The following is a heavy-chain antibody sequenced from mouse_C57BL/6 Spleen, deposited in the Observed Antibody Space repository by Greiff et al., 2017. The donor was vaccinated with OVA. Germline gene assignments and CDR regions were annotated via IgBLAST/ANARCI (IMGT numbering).Heavy chain of an antibody. Sequence: VMLVESGPELVKPGASVKISCKASGYSFTSYYIHWVKQRPGQGLEWIGWIYPGSGNTKYNEKFKGKATLTADTSSSTAYMQLSSLTSEDSAVYYCARVITTPRGYFDYWGQGTTLTVSS. CDR3: ARVITTPRGYFDY. CDR2: IYPGSGNT. D-gene: IGHD1-1*01. V-gene: IGHV1-66*01. CDR1: GYSFTSYY. J-gene: IGHJ2*01.